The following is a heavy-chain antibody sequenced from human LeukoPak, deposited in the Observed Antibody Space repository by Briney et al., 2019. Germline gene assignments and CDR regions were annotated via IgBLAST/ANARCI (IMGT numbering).Heavy chain of an antibody. Sequence: SETLSLTCTVSGGSISSSCYYWGWIRQPPGKGLEWIGSIYYSGSTYYNPSLKSRVTISVDTSKNQFSLKLSSVTAADTAVYYCARIAVAGTNLDYWGQGTLVTVSS. CDR3: ARIAVAGTNLDY. CDR2: IYYSGST. J-gene: IGHJ4*02. D-gene: IGHD6-19*01. CDR1: GGSISSSCYY. V-gene: IGHV4-39*07.